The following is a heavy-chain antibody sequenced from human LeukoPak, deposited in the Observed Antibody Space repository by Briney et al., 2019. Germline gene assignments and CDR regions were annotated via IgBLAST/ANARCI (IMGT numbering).Heavy chain of an antibody. D-gene: IGHD2-21*02. CDR1: GGSISSYY. Sequence: KSSETLSLTCTVSGGSISSYYWSWIRQPPGKGLEWIGYIYYSESTNYNPSLKSRVTISVDTSKNQFSLRLSSVTAADTAVYCCARRIGYCGGDCYSDAFDIWGQGTMVTVSS. CDR3: ARRIGYCGGDCYSDAFDI. J-gene: IGHJ3*02. CDR2: IYYSEST. V-gene: IGHV4-59*08.